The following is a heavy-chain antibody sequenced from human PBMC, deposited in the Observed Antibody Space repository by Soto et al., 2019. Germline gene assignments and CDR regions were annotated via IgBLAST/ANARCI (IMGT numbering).Heavy chain of an antibody. D-gene: IGHD3-10*01. CDR2: ISWNSGSI. CDR1: GFTFDDYA. V-gene: IGHV3-9*01. J-gene: IGHJ6*03. Sequence: GGSLRLSCAASGFTFDDYAMHWVRQAPGKGLEWVSGISWNSGSIGYADSVKGRFTISRDNAKNSLYLQMNSLRAEDTALYYCAKDHGTMVRGDHMDVWGKGTTVTVSS. CDR3: AKDHGTMVRGDHMDV.